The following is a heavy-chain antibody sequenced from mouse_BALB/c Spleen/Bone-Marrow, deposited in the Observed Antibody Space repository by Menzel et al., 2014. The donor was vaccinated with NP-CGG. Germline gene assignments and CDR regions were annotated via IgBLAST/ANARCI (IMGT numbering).Heavy chain of an antibody. J-gene: IGHJ2*01. Sequence: EVKLVESGGGLVQPGGSRKLSCAASGFTFSSFGMHWVRQAPERGLEWIAYISSDSGAIFYADTVKGRFTTSRDNPKNPLLLQMTSLRSEDTAIYFCTRGGNWEDFDYWGQGTTLTVSS. CDR3: TRGGNWEDFDY. CDR1: GFTFSSFG. CDR2: ISSDSGAI. D-gene: IGHD4-1*01. V-gene: IGHV5-17*02.